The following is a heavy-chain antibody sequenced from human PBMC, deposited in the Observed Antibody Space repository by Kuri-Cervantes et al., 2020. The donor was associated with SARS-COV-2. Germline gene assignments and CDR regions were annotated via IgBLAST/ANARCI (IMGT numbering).Heavy chain of an antibody. CDR3: AKDWRQRITMVRGVNYGMDV. J-gene: IGHJ6*01. CDR1: GFTFSSYA. CDR2: ISGSGGST. Sequence: GGSLRLSCAAPGFTFSSYAMSWVRQAPGKGLEWVSAISGSGGSTYYADSVKGRFTISRDNSKNTLYLQMNSLRAEDTAVYYCAKDWRQRITMVRGVNYGMDVWGQGNMV. V-gene: IGHV3-23*01. D-gene: IGHD3-10*01.